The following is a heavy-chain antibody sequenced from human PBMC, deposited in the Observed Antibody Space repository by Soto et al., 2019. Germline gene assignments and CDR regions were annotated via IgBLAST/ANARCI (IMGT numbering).Heavy chain of an antibody. CDR3: ARGIRYCSGGSCYLSRVLLWFDP. CDR2: INHSGST. J-gene: IGHJ5*02. Sequence: SETLSLTCTFSGCSISSGGYYWSWIRQPPGKGLEWIGEINHSGSTNYNPSLKSRVTISVDTSKNQFSLKLSSVTAADTAVYYCARGIRYCSGGSCYLSRVLLWFDPWGQGTLVTVSS. D-gene: IGHD2-15*01. CDR1: GCSISSGGYY. V-gene: IGHV4-39*07.